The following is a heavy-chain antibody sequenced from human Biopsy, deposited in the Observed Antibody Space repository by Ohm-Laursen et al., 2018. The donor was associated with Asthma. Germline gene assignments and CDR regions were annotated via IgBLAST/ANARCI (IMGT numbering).Heavy chain of an antibody. J-gene: IGHJ4*02. CDR2: INTNTGNP. Sequence: ASVKVSCKVSGYTVTRYAINWVRQAPGQGLEWMGWINTNTGNPTYAQGFTGRFVFSLDTSVNTAHLQISSLKAEDTAVYYYARMISYYHEMRAPFFDYWGQGTLVTVSS. V-gene: IGHV7-4-1*02. CDR1: GYTVTRYA. CDR3: ARMISYYHEMRAPFFDY. D-gene: IGHD3-22*01.